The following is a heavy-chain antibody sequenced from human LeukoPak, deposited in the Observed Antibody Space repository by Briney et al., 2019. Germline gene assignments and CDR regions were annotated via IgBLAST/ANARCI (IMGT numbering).Heavy chain of an antibody. CDR1: GFTFSSYA. D-gene: IGHD3-3*01. CDR3: ARGSGFYGMDV. Sequence: GRSLRLPCAASGFTFSSYAMHWVRQAPGKGLEWVAVISYDGSNKYYADSVKGRFTISRDNSKNTLYLQMNSLRAEDTAVYYCARGSGFYGMDVWGKGTTVTVSS. J-gene: IGHJ6*04. V-gene: IGHV3-30*04. CDR2: ISYDGSNK.